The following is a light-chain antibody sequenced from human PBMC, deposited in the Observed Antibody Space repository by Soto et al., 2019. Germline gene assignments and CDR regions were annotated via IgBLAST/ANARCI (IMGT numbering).Light chain of an antibody. CDR2: GAS. CDR3: QQYNRWPPIT. CDR1: QSVSSN. Sequence: EIMMTQSPATLSVSPGERATLSCRASQSVSSNLAWYQQKPGQAPRLLIYGASTRATGIPARFSGSGSGTEFTLTISSLQSEDFAVYYCQQYNRWPPITFGQGRLLE. V-gene: IGKV3-15*01. J-gene: IGKJ5*01.